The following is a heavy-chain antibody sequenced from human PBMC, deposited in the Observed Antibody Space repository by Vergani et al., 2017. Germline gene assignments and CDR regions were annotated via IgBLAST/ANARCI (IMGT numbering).Heavy chain of an antibody. CDR3: ARDPYCSSTSCHEGWFDP. J-gene: IGHJ5*02. CDR2: ISYDGSNK. Sequence: QVQLVESGGGLVKPGGSLRLSCAASGFTFSSYAMHWVRQAPGKGLEWVAVISYDGSNKYYADSVKGRFTISRDNSKNTLYLQMNSLRAEDTAVYYCARDPYCSSTSCHEGWFDPWGQGTLVTVSS. CDR1: GFTFSSYA. V-gene: IGHV3-30-3*01. D-gene: IGHD2-2*01.